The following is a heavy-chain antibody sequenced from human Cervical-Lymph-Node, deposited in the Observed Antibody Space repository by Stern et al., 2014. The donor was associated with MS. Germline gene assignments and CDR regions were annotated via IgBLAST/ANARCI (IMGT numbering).Heavy chain of an antibody. J-gene: IGHJ4*02. CDR2: TIPIFGTA. CDR1: GGSFINNV. Sequence: VQLVQSGAEVKKPGSSVKVSCQASGGSFINNVISWVRQAPGQGLEWMGGTIPIFGTALYAQKFRGRVTITADESTRTAYMELSSLRSDDTAVYFCARAASTTSSYNFWGLGTLVTVSS. CDR3: ARAASTTSSYNF. D-gene: IGHD3-10*01. V-gene: IGHV1-69*01.